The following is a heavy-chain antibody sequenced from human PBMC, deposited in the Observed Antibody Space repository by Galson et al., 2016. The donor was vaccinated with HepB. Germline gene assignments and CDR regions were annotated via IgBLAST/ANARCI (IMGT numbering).Heavy chain of an antibody. CDR2: INPNNGGT. J-gene: IGHJ3*02. Sequence: SVKVSCKASGYTFTGYCLHWVRQAPGQGLEWMGWINPNNGGTNYAQKFQGRVTMTRDTSISTAYMGLSWLRSDDTALYYCTRDNRGLWGGAFDIWGQGAMVTVSS. CDR3: TRDNRGLWGGAFDI. V-gene: IGHV1-2*02. D-gene: IGHD2-21*01. CDR1: GYTFTGYC.